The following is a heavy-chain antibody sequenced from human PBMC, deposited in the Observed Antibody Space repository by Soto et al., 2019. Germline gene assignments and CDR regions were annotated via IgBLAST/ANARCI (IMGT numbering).Heavy chain of an antibody. J-gene: IGHJ6*02. CDR3: ARGDIVVVPAARGMHYYGMDV. D-gene: IGHD2-2*01. CDR2: IYYSGST. V-gene: IGHV4-59*01. CDR1: GGSISIYY. Sequence: SETLSLTCTVSGGSISIYYWSWIRHPPGKGLEWIGYIYYSGSTNYNPSLKSRVTISVDTSKNQSSLKLSSVTAADTAVYYCARGDIVVVPAARGMHYYGMDVWGQGTTVTVSS.